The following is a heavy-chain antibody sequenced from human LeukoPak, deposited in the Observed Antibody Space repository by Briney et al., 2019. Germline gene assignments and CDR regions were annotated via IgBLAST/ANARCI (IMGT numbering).Heavy chain of an antibody. CDR1: GYIFTSYF. CDR2: INPSGGST. D-gene: IGHD3-22*01. CDR3: AREEITMIDETTDY. V-gene: IGHV1-46*01. Sequence: GASVKVSCKASGYIFTSYFMHWVRQAPGQGLEWMGLINPSGGSTRYAQKFQGRVTMTRDMSTSTVHMELSSMRSEDTAVYYCAREEITMIDETTDYWGQGTLVTVSS. J-gene: IGHJ4*02.